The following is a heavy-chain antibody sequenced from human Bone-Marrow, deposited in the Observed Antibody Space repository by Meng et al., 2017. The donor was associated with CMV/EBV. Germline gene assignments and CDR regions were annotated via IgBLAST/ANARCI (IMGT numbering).Heavy chain of an antibody. CDR3: AREQYGGNTYAFDF. V-gene: IGHV1-2*02. CDR2: INPNNGDT. Sequence: AYRDTISGFFIHRVRQAPGQGREWRGRINPNNGDTQYPRNFKDRVTMTRDTYMTTTYIELARLTSDDTAVYFCAREQYGGNTYAFDFWGQGTMVTVSS. J-gene: IGHJ3*01. CDR1: RDTISGFF. D-gene: IGHD4/OR15-4a*01.